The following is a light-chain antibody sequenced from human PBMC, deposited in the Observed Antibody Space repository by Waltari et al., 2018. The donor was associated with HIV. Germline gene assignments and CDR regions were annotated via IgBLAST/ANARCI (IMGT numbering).Light chain of an antibody. CDR1: SSDVGGYNY. CDR3: CSYAGSSTYV. CDR2: DVS. Sequence: QSALTQPRSVSGSPGQSVTISCTGTSSDVGGYNYVSWYQQHPGKAPKLMIYDVSKRPSGVPDRFSGSKSGNTASLTISGLQAEDEADYYCCSYAGSSTYVFGTGTKFTVL. J-gene: IGLJ1*01. V-gene: IGLV2-11*01.